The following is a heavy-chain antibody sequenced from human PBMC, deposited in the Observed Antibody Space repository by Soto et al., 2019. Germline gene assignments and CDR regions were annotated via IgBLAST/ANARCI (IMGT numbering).Heavy chain of an antibody. J-gene: IGHJ5*02. CDR3: ARDPGSDSSGYTNWFDP. CDR2: IIPIFGTA. D-gene: IGHD3-22*01. V-gene: IGHV1-69*13. CDR1: GGTFSSYA. Sequence: SVKVSCKASGGTFSSYAISWVRQAPGQGFEWMGGIIPIFGTANYAQKFQGRVTITADESTSTAYMELSSLRSEDTAVYYCARDPGSDSSGYTNWFDPWGQGTLVTVSS.